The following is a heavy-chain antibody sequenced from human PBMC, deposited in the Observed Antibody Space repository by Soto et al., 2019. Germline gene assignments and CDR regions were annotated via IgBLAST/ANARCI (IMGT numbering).Heavy chain of an antibody. V-gene: IGHV3-23*01. Sequence: GGSLRLSCAASGFTFSSYAMSWVRQAPGKGLEWVSAISGSGGSTYYADSVKGRFTISRDNSKNTLYLQINSLRAEDTAVYYCAKDNWGSFYYYYYGMDVWGQGTTVTVSS. CDR2: ISGSGGST. CDR3: AKDNWGSFYYYYYGMDV. CDR1: GFTFSSYA. D-gene: IGHD7-27*01. J-gene: IGHJ6*02.